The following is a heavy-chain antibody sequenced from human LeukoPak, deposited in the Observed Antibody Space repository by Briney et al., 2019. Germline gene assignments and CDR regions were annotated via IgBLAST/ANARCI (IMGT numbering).Heavy chain of an antibody. D-gene: IGHD7-27*01. CDR2: INPNSGGA. Sequence: AASVKVSCKSSGYSFIGYYIRWVRQAPGQGLEWMGWINPNSGGANYAQKFQGRVTMTRDTSISTVYMELTRLRSDDTAMYYCAKSTNWGSISDGFDIWGQGTMVTVAS. J-gene: IGHJ3*02. CDR3: AKSTNWGSISDGFDI. CDR1: GYSFIGYY. V-gene: IGHV1-2*02.